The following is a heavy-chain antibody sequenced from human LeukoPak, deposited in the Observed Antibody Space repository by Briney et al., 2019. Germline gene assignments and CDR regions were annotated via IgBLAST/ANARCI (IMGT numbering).Heavy chain of an antibody. V-gene: IGHV3-21*01. J-gene: IGHJ4*02. Sequence: GGSLRLSCAASGFTFSSYSMDWVRQAPGKGLEWVSSISSSSSYIYYADSVKGRFTISRDNAKNSLYLQMNSLRAEDTAVYYCAKFIAAPFYFDYWGQGTLVTVSS. CDR2: ISSSSSYI. D-gene: IGHD6-13*01. CDR1: GFTFSSYS. CDR3: AKFIAAPFYFDY.